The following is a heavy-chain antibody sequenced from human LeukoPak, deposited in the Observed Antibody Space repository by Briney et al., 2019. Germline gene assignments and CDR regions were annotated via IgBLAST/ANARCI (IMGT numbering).Heavy chain of an antibody. CDR1: GYTFTSYY. J-gene: IGHJ2*01. CDR2: INPSGGST. V-gene: IGHV1-46*01. CDR3: ARARAYYYDSSGYSNWYFDL. Sequence: ASVKVSCKASGYTFTSYYMHWVRQAPGQGLEWMGIINPSGGSTSYAQKFQGRVTMTRDTSTSTVYMELSSLRSEDTAVYYCARARAYYYDSSGYSNWYFDLWGRGTLVTVSS. D-gene: IGHD3-22*01.